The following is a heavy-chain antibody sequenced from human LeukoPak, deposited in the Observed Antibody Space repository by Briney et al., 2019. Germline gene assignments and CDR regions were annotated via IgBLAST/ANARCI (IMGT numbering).Heavy chain of an antibody. CDR3: AKEFSSSWYYYFDY. J-gene: IGHJ4*02. D-gene: IGHD6-13*01. V-gene: IGHV3-23*01. CDR2: ISGSGGTT. CDR1: EFTFSSYA. Sequence: GGSLRLSCAASEFTFSSYAMSWVRQAPGKGLEWVSAISGSGGTTYYTDSVKGRFTISRDNSKNTLYLQMNSLRAEDTAVYYRAKEFSSSWYYYFDYWGQGTLVTVSS.